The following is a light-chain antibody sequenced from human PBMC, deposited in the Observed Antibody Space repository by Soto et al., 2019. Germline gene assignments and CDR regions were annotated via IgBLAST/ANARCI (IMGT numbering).Light chain of an antibody. CDR3: QQSYSMPYA. Sequence: DIQMTQPPSSLSASVGDTVTITCRASQTTNNYLNWYQLKPGKAPKLMIYASSTLQTRVPSRSTGSGSGTDFKLTIISLQPEDYATYFCQQSYSMPYAFGPGTKVDIK. CDR2: ASS. J-gene: IGKJ2*01. CDR1: QTTNNY. V-gene: IGKV1-39*01.